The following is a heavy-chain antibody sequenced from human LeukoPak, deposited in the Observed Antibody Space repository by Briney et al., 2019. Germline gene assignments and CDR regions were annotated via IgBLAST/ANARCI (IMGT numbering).Heavy chain of an antibody. CDR1: GFTFSSYS. D-gene: IGHD3-22*01. Sequence: GGSLRLSCAASGFTFSSYSMNWVRQAPGKGLEWVANIKQDGSEKYYVDSVKGRFTISRDNAKNSLYLQMNSLRAEDTAVYYCARLSGYYYDSSGYSFDYWGQGTLVTVSS. V-gene: IGHV3-7*01. CDR2: IKQDGSEK. J-gene: IGHJ4*02. CDR3: ARLSGYYYDSSGYSFDY.